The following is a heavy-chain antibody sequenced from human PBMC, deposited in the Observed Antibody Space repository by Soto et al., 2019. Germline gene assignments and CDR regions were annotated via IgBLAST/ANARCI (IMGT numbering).Heavy chain of an antibody. CDR3: ARKAAAGGNWFDP. CDR2: IWYDGSNK. Sequence: GGSLRLSCAASGFTFSSYGMHWVRQAPGKGLEWVAVIWYDGSNKYYADSVKGRFTISRDNSKNTLYLQMNSLRAEDTAVYYCARKAAAGGNWFDPWGQGTLVTVSS. CDR1: GFTFSSYG. V-gene: IGHV3-33*01. J-gene: IGHJ5*02. D-gene: IGHD6-13*01.